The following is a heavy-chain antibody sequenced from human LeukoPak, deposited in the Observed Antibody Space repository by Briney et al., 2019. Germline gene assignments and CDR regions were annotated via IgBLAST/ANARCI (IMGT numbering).Heavy chain of an antibody. Sequence: GGSLRLSCTASGFTFSSHSMHWVRQVPGKGLVWVSRIKSDGKTITYADSVKGRFTISRDNAKNTLYLQINSLRAEDTAMYYCAKDRCSNGVGCYYYYMDVWGKGTTVTISS. CDR2: IKSDGKTI. CDR3: AKDRCSNGVGCYYYYMDV. D-gene: IGHD2-8*01. V-gene: IGHV3-74*01. CDR1: GFTFSSHS. J-gene: IGHJ6*03.